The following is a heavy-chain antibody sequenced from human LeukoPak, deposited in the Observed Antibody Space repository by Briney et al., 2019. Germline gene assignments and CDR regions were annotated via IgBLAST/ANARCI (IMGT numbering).Heavy chain of an antibody. CDR2: ISWNSGSI. Sequence: GRSLRLSCAASGFTFDDYAMHWVRQAPGKGLGWVSGISWNSGSIGYADSVKGRFTISRDNAKNSLYLQMNSLRAEDTALYYCAKGRLDAIAAAGTGFDYWGQGTLVTVSS. CDR1: GFTFDDYA. D-gene: IGHD6-13*01. V-gene: IGHV3-9*01. J-gene: IGHJ4*02. CDR3: AKGRLDAIAAAGTGFDY.